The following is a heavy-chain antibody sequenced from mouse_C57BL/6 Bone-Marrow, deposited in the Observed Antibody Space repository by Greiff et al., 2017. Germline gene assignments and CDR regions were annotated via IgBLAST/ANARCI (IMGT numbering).Heavy chain of an antibody. CDR1: GYTFTSSG. Sequence: QVQLKQSGAELARPGASVKLSCKASGYTFTSSGISWVKQRTGQGLEWIGEIYPRSGNTYYNEKFKGKATLTADKSSSTAYMELRSLTSEDSAVYFCARSAGSSFYFDYWGQGTTLTVSS. V-gene: IGHV1-81*01. D-gene: IGHD1-1*01. CDR2: IYPRSGNT. CDR3: ARSAGSSFYFDY. J-gene: IGHJ2*01.